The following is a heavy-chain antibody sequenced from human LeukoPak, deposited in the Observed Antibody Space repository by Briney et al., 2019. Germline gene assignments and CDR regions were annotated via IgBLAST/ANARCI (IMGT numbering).Heavy chain of an antibody. Sequence: KPSETLSLTCTAPGGSISSYYWSWIRQPPGKGLEWIGFIYYSGGTNYNPSLKSRVTISADTSKNQFSLKLSSVTAADTAVYYCAKHVEQRLTPFDYWGQGILVTVSS. CDR3: AKHVEQRLTPFDY. V-gene: IGHV4-59*08. CDR2: IYYSGGT. J-gene: IGHJ4*02. CDR1: GGSISSYY. D-gene: IGHD6-19*01.